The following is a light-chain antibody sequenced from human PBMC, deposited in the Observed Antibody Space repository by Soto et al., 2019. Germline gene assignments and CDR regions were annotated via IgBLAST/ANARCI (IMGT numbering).Light chain of an antibody. J-gene: IGLJ3*02. V-gene: IGLV2-23*02. Sequence: QSVLTQPASVSGSPGQSITISCTGTSSDVGSYHLVSWYQQHPGKAPKLMIYEVSKRPSGVSNRFSGSKSGNTASLTISGLQAEDEADYYCCSYAGSSPWVFGGGTKLTVL. CDR2: EVS. CDR3: CSYAGSSPWV. CDR1: SSDVGSYHL.